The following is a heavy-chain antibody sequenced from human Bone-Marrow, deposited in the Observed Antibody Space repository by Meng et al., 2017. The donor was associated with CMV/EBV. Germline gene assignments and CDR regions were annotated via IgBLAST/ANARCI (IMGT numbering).Heavy chain of an antibody. V-gene: IGHV3-23*01. Sequence: GGSLRLSCAASGFTFSRYAMSWVRQAPGKGLEWVSAISGSGGSTYYADSVKGRFTISRDNSKNTLYLQMNSLRAEDTAVYYCAKDIAVGYYYYYGMDVWGQGTTVTV. CDR1: GFTFSRYA. CDR2: ISGSGGST. CDR3: AKDIAVGYYYYYGMDV. D-gene: IGHD6-19*01. J-gene: IGHJ6*02.